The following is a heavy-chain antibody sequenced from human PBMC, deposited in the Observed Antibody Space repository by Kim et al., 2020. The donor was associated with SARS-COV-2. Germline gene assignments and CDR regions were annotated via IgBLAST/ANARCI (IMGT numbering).Heavy chain of an antibody. CDR1: GYTFRAYW. J-gene: IGHJ4*02. D-gene: IGHD3-16*01. Sequence: GESLKISCQGSGYTFRAYWIGWVRQMPGKGLEWIGMNNPDDPNTRYSLFFQGQVPLPPDMSISTAYLQWSSLKASDTAMYFCARQDWGSDYWGQGTLVPV. CDR3: ARQDWGSDY. V-gene: IGHV5-51*01. CDR2: NNPDDPNT.